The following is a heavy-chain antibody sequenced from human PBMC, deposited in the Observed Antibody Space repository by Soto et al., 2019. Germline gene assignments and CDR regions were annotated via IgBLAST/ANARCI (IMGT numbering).Heavy chain of an antibody. CDR1: GFTFSSYG. D-gene: IGHD2-15*01. CDR3: AKDEVLVVAVARDYYGMDV. J-gene: IGHJ6*02. CDR2: ISYDGNNK. Sequence: QVQLVESGGGVVQPGRSLRLSCAASGFTFSSYGMHWVRQALGKGLEWVAVISYDGNNKYYADSVKGRFTISRDNSKNTLYLQMNSLRAEDTAVYYCAKDEVLVVAVARDYYGMDVWGQGTTVTVSS. V-gene: IGHV3-30*18.